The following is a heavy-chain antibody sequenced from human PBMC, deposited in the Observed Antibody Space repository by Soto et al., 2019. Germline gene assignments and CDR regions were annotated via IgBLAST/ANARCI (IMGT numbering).Heavy chain of an antibody. CDR3: TTDLMNCFGP. CDR2: IKSKTDGGTT. V-gene: IGHV3-15*01. CDR1: GFTFSNAW. J-gene: IGHJ5*02. Sequence: EVQLVESGGGLVKPGGSLRLSCAASGFTFSNAWMSWVRQAPGKGLEWVGRIKSKTDGGTTDYAAPVKGSCTISRDDSKNTLYLQMNSPKTEDTAVYYCTTDLMNCFGPWGQGTLVTVCS.